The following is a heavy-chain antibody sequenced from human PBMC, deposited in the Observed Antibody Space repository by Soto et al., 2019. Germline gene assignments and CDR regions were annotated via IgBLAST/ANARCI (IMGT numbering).Heavy chain of an antibody. CDR3: ARVPMTRVNRWTWFDP. D-gene: IGHD4-17*01. Sequence: QVQLMESGGGVVQPGGSLRLSCTASGFIYNDYGMNWVRQSPGKGLEWVAVIWHDGSDEHYADSVKGRFTITRDNSKNMLYLQMNSLRAEDTAVYYCARVPMTRVNRWTWFDPWGQGTLVTVS. J-gene: IGHJ5*02. V-gene: IGHV3-33*01. CDR2: IWHDGSDE. CDR1: GFIYNDYG.